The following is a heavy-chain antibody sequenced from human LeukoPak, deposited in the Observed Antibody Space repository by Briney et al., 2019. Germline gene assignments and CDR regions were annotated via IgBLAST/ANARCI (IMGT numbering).Heavy chain of an antibody. D-gene: IGHD1-26*01. J-gene: IGHJ4*02. CDR3: ARDLVGATYFDY. CDR1: GGSVSSGSYY. Sequence: SETLSLTCTVSGGSVSSGSYYWSWIRQPPGKGLEWIGYIYYSGSTNYNPPLKSRVTISVDTSKNQFSLKLSSVTAADTAVYYCARDLVGATYFDYWGQGTLVTVSS. CDR2: IYYSGST. V-gene: IGHV4-61*01.